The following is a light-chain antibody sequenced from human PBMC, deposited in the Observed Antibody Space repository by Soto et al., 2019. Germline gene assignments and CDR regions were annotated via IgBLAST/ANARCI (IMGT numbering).Light chain of an antibody. CDR2: EVS. J-gene: IGLJ1*01. CDR3: SSYSSSSTLG. Sequence: QPSLTQPASVSGSPGQSITTACTGTSSDGGGYKDVSWYEHHPGKAPKLMIYEVSNRPSGVSNRFSGSKSGNTASLTISRPQAEDEADYYCSSYSSSSTLGFGTGTKVTVL. V-gene: IGLV2-14*01. CDR1: SSDGGGYKD.